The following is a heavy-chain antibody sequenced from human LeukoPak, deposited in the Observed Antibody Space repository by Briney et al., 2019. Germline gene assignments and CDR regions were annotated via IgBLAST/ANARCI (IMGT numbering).Heavy chain of an antibody. CDR2: IYYSGST. D-gene: IGHD3-9*01. Sequence: SETLSLTCTVSGGSISSYYWSWIRQPAGKGLEWIGYIYYSGSTNYNPSLKSRVTISVDTSKNQFSLKLSSVTAADTAVYYCARDRGYYDILTGYYKRDAFDIWGQGTMVTVSS. V-gene: IGHV4-59*01. CDR1: GGSISSYY. CDR3: ARDRGYYDILTGYYKRDAFDI. J-gene: IGHJ3*02.